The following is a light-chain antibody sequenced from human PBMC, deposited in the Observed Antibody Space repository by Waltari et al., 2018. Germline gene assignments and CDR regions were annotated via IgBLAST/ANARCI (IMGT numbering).Light chain of an antibody. CDR1: QSVSSSY. J-gene: IGKJ3*01. V-gene: IGKV3-20*01. CDR2: GAS. Sequence: EIVLTQSPGTLSLSPGERATLSCRASQSVSSSYLAWDQQKPGQAPRLLIYGASSRATGIPDRFSGSWSGTDFTLTISRLEPEDFAVYYCQQYGSSPLFTFGPGTKVDIK. CDR3: QQYGSSPLFT.